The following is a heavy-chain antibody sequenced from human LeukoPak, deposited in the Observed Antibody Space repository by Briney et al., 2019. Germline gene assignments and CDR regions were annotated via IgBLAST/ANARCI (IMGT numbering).Heavy chain of an antibody. V-gene: IGHV4-59*01. CDR2: IYYSGST. CDR1: GGSISSYY. CDR3: ARDYYYYMDV. J-gene: IGHJ6*03. Sequence: PSETLSLTCTVSGGSISSYYWSWIRQPPGKGLEWIGDIYYSGSTNYNPSLKSRVTISVDTSKNQFSLKLSSVTAADTAVYYCARDYYYYMDVWGKGTTVTVSS.